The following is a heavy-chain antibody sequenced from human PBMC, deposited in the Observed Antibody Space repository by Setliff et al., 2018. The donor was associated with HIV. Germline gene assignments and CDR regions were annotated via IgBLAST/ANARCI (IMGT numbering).Heavy chain of an antibody. CDR2: IGGDGREK. CDR1: GFTFSNYG. V-gene: IGHV3-7*01. Sequence: PGGSLRLSCAASGFTFSNYGIHWVRQPPGKGLEWVAHIGGDGREKFYLDSVEGRFTISRDNARNSLYLQMNDLRAEDTAVYYCATDRGFCTLDYWGQGTLVTVSS. CDR3: ATDRGFCTLDY. J-gene: IGHJ4*02. D-gene: IGHD2-8*01.